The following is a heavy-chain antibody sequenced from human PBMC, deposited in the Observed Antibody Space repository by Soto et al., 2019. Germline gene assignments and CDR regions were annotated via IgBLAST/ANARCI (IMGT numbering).Heavy chain of an antibody. CDR2: INHSGST. CDR3: ARDRFEWLRLGVAFDI. Sequence: PSETLSLTCAVYGGSLSGYYWSWIRQPPGKGLEWIGEINHSGSTNYNPSLKSRVTISVDTSKNQFSLKLSSVTAADTAVYYCARDRFEWLRLGVAFDIWGQGTMVTVSS. D-gene: IGHD5-12*01. J-gene: IGHJ3*02. CDR1: GGSLSGYY. V-gene: IGHV4-34*01.